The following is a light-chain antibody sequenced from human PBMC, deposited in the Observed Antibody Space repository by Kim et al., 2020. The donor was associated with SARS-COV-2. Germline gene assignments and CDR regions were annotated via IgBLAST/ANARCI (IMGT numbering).Light chain of an antibody. CDR3: QQYSTYPYT. CDR1: QGIDNW. CDR2: VAS. Sequence: DIQMTQSPSSLSASVGDRVTITCRASQGIDNWLAWYQQKPQKAPKCLIYVASILQSGVPSRFSGCRSGTEFTLTISSLQPEDFATYHCQQYSTYPYTFGQGTKLEI. V-gene: IGKV1D-16*01. J-gene: IGKJ2*01.